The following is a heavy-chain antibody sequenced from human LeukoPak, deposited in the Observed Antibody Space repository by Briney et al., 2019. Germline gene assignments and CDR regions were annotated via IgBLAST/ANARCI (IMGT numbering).Heavy chain of an antibody. CDR1: GYSISSGYY. CDR2: IYHSGST. V-gene: IGHV4-38-2*02. J-gene: IGHJ4*02. CDR3: ARDMEGGSYGPLY. D-gene: IGHD1-26*01. Sequence: SETLSLTCTVSGYSISSGYYWGWIRQPPGKGLEWIGSIYHSGSTYYNPSLKSRVTISVDTSKNQFSLKLNSVTAADTAVYYCARDMEGGSYGPLYWGQGTLVTVSS.